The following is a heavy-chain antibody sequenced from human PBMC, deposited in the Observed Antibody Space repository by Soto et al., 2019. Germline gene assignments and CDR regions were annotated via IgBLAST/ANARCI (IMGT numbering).Heavy chain of an antibody. CDR1: GFTVSSNY. CDR2: IYSGGST. V-gene: IGHV3-66*01. CDR3: ARYIMITFGGVIKAFDI. J-gene: IGHJ3*02. D-gene: IGHD3-16*02. Sequence: GGSLRLSCAASGFTVSSNYMSWVRQAPGKGLEWVSVIYSGGSTYYADSVKGRFTISRDNSKNTLYLQMNSLRAEDTAVYYCARYIMITFGGVIKAFDIWGQGTMVTVS.